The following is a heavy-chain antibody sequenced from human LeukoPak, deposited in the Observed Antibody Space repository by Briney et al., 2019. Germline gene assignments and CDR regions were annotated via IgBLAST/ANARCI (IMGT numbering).Heavy chain of an antibody. Sequence: GGSLRLSCVASGFIFSDYWMSWVRQAPGKGPEWVANIKVDGIEKYYADSVKGRFTISRDNAKNSLYLQMNSLRAEDTAVYYCARDNAGSGWVYWGEGTLVTVSS. CDR3: ARDNAGSGWVY. CDR1: GFIFSDYW. J-gene: IGHJ4*02. CDR2: IKVDGIEK. D-gene: IGHD6-19*01. V-gene: IGHV3-7*04.